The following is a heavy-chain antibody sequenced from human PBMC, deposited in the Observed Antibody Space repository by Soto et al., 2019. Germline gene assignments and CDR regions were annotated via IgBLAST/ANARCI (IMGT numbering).Heavy chain of an antibody. CDR3: AADTKQVWPTIHFFDS. J-gene: IGHJ4*02. D-gene: IGHD3-16*01. Sequence: QVQMVESGGGVVQPGRSLRLSCAASGFTFSSYAIHWVRQAPGKGLEWVAGISFDGSTQYYPDSVKGRFTISRDTSNKTMFLQMNSLRPEDTAVYFWAADTKQVWPTIHFFDSWGQGDLVTVSS. CDR2: ISFDGSTQ. CDR1: GFTFSSYA. V-gene: IGHV3-30*03.